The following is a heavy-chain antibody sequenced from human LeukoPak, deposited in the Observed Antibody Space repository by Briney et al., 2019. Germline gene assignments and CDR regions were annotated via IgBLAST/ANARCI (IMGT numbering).Heavy chain of an antibody. CDR2: IPYDGLNR. J-gene: IGHJ5*02. D-gene: IGHD6-13*01. V-gene: IGHV3-30*02. Sequence: GGSLRLSCAASGFTFSSYGIHWVRQAPGKGLEWVTFIPYDGLNRIYADSVEGRFTVSRDNSKNTVHLQMNSLRPEDTAVYYCAKGPTPLSSRGWIDPWGQGTLVTVSS. CDR3: AKGPTPLSSRGWIDP. CDR1: GFTFSSYG.